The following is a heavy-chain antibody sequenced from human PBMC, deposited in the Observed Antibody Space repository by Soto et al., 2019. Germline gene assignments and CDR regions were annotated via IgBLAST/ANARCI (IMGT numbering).Heavy chain of an antibody. J-gene: IGHJ2*01. Sequence: PGGSLRLSCAASGFTFSDYYMSWIRQAPGKGLEWVSYISSSSSYTNYADSVKGRFTISRDNAKNSLYLQMNSLRAEDTAVYYCARGYCSGGSCYSDFLYFDLWGRGTLVTVSS. CDR3: ARGYCSGGSCYSDFLYFDL. D-gene: IGHD2-15*01. CDR2: ISSSSSYT. CDR1: GFTFSDYY. V-gene: IGHV3-11*05.